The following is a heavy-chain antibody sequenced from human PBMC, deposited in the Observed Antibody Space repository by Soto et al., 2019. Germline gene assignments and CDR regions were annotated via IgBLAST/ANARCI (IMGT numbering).Heavy chain of an antibody. J-gene: IGHJ5*02. CDR2: INPSGGSA. Sequence: VASVKVSCKASGYTFTSYYMHWVRQAPGQGLEWMGIINPSGGSASYAQKFQGRVTMTRDTSTSTVYMGLSSLRSEDTAGYYCARSRPAKTMGPFDPWGQVTLLTVSS. D-gene: IGHD3-10*01. V-gene: IGHV1-46*01. CDR1: GYTFTSYY. CDR3: ARSRPAKTMGPFDP.